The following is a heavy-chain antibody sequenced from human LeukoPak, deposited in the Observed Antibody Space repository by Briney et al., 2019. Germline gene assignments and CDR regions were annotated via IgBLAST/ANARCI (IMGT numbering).Heavy chain of an antibody. CDR2: ISYDGSNK. J-gene: IGHJ4*02. Sequence: GGSLRLSCAASGFTVSSNYMTWVRQAPGKGLEWVAVISYDGSNKYYADSVKGRFTISRDNSKNTLHLQMNSLRAEDTAVYYCARGIKAADGDYWGQGTLVTVSS. CDR3: ARGIKAADGDY. V-gene: IGHV3-30-3*01. CDR1: GFTVSSNY. D-gene: IGHD6-13*01.